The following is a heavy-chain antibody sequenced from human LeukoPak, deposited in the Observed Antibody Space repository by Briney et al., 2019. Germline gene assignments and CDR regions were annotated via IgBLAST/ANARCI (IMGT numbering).Heavy chain of an antibody. D-gene: IGHD7-27*01. CDR1: GFTFSGHY. CDR2: IGISGETS. CDR3: TRYGDSANKVDF. Sequence: GGSLRLSCAASGFTFSGHYMRWIRQAPGKGLEWLSHIGISGETSYNADSVKGRFTISRDNGKSTLYLQMNSLRVEDTAVYYCTRYGDSANKVDFWGQGTLVTVSS. V-gene: IGHV3-11*01. J-gene: IGHJ4*02.